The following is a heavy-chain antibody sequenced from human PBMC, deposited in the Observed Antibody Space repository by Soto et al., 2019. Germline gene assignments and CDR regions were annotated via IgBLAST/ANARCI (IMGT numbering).Heavy chain of an antibody. CDR3: ERHPNYYDSSGYYGY. J-gene: IGHJ4*02. CDR2: ISSSSSYI. Sequence: EVQLVESGGGLVKPGGSLRLSCAASGFTFSSYSMNWVRQAPGKGLEWVSSISSSSSYIYYADSVKGRFTISRDNAKNSLYLQMNSLRVEDTAVYYCERHPNYYDSSGYYGYWGQGTLVTVSS. CDR1: GFTFSSYS. D-gene: IGHD3-22*01. V-gene: IGHV3-21*01.